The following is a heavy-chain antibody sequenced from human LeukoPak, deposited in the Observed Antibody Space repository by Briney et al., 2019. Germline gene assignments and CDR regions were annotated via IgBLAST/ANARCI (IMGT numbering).Heavy chain of an antibody. CDR2: IIPISGTA. CDR1: GGTFSNHA. V-gene: IGHV1-69*13. Sequence: SVKVSRKASGGTFSNHAISWVRQAPGQGLEWMGVIIPISGTANYAQKFQGRVTITADASTSTVYMELSSLTSDDTAVYYCARWAGDSSAWYPALFDYWGQGTLVTVSS. CDR3: ARWAGDSSAWYPALFDY. D-gene: IGHD6-13*01. J-gene: IGHJ4*02.